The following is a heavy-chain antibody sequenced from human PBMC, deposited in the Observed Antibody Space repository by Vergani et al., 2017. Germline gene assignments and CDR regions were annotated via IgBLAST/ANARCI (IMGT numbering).Heavy chain of an antibody. J-gene: IGHJ3*02. CDR2: ISSSSSTI. CDR1: GFTFSSYR. Sequence: EVQLVESGGGLVKPGGSLRLSCAASGFTFSSYRMNWVRQAPGKGLEWVSYISSSSSTIYYADSVKGRFTISRDNAKNALYLQMNSLRDEDTAVYYCATEYGITMVRGVEDYAFDIWGQGTMVTVSS. V-gene: IGHV3-48*02. D-gene: IGHD3-10*01. CDR3: ATEYGITMVRGVEDYAFDI.